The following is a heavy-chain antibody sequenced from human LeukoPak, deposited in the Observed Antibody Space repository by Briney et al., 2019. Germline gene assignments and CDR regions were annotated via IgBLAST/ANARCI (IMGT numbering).Heavy chain of an antibody. J-gene: IGHJ3*02. CDR1: GFTLSSYG. D-gene: IGHD4-23*01. Sequence: PGGSLRLSCAASGFTLSSYGMHWVRQAPGKGLEWVAVISYDGSNKYYADSVKGRFTISRDNSKNTLYLQMNSLRAEDTAVYYCAKFSATVVTRDAFDIWGQGTMVTVSS. CDR2: ISYDGSNK. V-gene: IGHV3-30*18. CDR3: AKFSATVVTRDAFDI.